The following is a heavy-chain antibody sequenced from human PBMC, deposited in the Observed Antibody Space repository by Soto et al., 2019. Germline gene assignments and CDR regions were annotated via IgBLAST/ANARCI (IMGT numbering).Heavy chain of an antibody. J-gene: IGHJ5*02. CDR2: IYASGST. D-gene: IGHD2-21*01. Sequence: NPSETLSLTCNVSDDSLSTYYWSWIRQPAGKGLEWIGRIYASGSTNYNPSLKSRVSMSVDTSKKQFSLKMISVTAADTAMYYCARSAIPRGGWFRPWGQGVLVTVSS. CDR3: ARSAIPRGGWFRP. V-gene: IGHV4-4*07. CDR1: DDSLSTYY.